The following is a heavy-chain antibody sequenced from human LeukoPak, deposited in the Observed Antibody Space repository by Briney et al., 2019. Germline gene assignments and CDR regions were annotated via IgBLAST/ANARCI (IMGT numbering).Heavy chain of an antibody. CDR3: ASNRDDFWSGYFHYYGMDV. CDR1: GFTFSSYE. Sequence: QSGGSLRLSCAASGFTFSSYEMNWVRQAPGKGLEWVSYISSSGSTIYYADSVKGRFTISRDNAKNSLYLQMNSLRAEDTAVHYCASNRDDFWSGYFHYYGMDVWGQGTTVTVFS. J-gene: IGHJ6*02. V-gene: IGHV3-48*03. CDR2: ISSSGSTI. D-gene: IGHD3-3*01.